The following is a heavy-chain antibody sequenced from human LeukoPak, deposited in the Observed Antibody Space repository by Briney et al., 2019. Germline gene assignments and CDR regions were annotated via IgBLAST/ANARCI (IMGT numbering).Heavy chain of an antibody. J-gene: IGHJ4*02. CDR2: INHSGGT. CDR1: DGSFSGYY. D-gene: IGHD3-22*01. V-gene: IGHV4-34*01. Sequence: SETLSLTCAVYDGSFSGYYWSWIRQPPGKGLEWIGEINHSGGTNYNPSLRSRVTISVDTSKNQFSLKLSSVTAADTAMYYCARYSGYYLSYFDYWGQGTLVTVSS. CDR3: ARYSGYYLSYFDY.